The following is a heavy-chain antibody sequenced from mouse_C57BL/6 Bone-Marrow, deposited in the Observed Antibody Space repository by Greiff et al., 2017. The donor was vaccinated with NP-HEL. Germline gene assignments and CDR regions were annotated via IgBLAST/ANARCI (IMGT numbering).Heavy chain of an antibody. V-gene: IGHV5-12*01. CDR2: ISNGGGST. CDR1: GFTFSDYY. J-gene: IGHJ4*01. Sequence: VQLKESGGGLVQPGGSLKLSCAASGFTFSDYYMYWVRQTPEKRLEWVAYISNGGGSTYYPDTVKGRFTISRDNAKNTLYLQMSRLKSEDTAMYYCARPLLYDGYIYYYAMDYWGQGTSVTVSS. D-gene: IGHD2-3*01. CDR3: ARPLLYDGYIYYYAMDY.